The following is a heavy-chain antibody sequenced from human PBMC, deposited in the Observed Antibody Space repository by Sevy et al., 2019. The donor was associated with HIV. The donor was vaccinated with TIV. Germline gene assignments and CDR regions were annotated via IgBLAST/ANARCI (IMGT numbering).Heavy chain of an antibody. CDR1: GFTFGDYA. CDR2: IRTKAYGGTT. Sequence: GGSLRLSCTASGFTFGDYAMNWFRQAPGKGLEWVVFIRTKAYGGTTKYAASVKGRLTISRDDSKSITYLQMNSLKTEDTAVYYCTRGRYTYVPFDYWGQGTLVTVSS. V-gene: IGHV3-49*03. D-gene: IGHD3-10*02. J-gene: IGHJ4*02. CDR3: TRGRYTYVPFDY.